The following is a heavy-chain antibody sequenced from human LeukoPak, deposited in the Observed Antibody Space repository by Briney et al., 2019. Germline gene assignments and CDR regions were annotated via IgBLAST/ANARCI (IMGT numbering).Heavy chain of an antibody. CDR2: IYDSGTT. D-gene: IGHD6-19*01. J-gene: IGHJ4*02. Sequence: GGSLRLSCATSGFTVSSNYMSWVRQAPGKGLEWVSVIYDSGTTYYADSVKGRFLIFRDTSKNTVDLQMNSLRVEATAVYYCAGGGAGAGPDQYYFDFWGQGTLVTVSS. CDR1: GFTVSSNY. V-gene: IGHV3-53*01. CDR3: AGGGAGAGPDQYYFDF.